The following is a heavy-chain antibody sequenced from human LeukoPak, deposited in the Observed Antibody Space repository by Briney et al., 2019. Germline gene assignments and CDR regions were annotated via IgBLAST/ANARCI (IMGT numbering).Heavy chain of an antibody. V-gene: IGHV4-34*01. J-gene: IGHJ5*02. Sequence: SETLSLTCAVYGGSFSGYYWSWIRQPPGKGLEWIGEINHSGSTNYNPSLKSRVTISVDTSKNQFSLKLSSVTAADTAVYYCASGGSDFWGANNWFDPWGQGTLVTVSS. D-gene: IGHD3-3*01. CDR3: ASGGSDFWGANNWFDP. CDR1: GGSFSGYY. CDR2: INHSGST.